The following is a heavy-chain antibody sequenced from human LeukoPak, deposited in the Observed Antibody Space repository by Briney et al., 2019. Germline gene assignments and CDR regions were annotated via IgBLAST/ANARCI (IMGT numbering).Heavy chain of an antibody. D-gene: IGHD3-10*01. CDR1: GYTFTSYD. J-gene: IGHJ6*03. V-gene: IGHV1-8*02. CDR3: ARRNYYGSGSYSYYMDV. CDR2: MNPNSGNT. Sequence: ASVKVSCKASGYTFTSYDINWVRQATGQGLEWMGWMNPNSGNTGYAQKFQGRVTMTRDTSITTALVELSRLRSDDTAVYYCARRNYYGSGSYSYYMDVWGKGTMVIVSS.